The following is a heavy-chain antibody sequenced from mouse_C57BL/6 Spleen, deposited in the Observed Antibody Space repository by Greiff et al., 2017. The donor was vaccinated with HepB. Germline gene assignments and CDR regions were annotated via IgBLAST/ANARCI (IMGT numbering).Heavy chain of an antibody. CDR1: GFTFSDYG. J-gene: IGHJ4*01. CDR2: ISSGSSTI. CDR3: ASLLSGGAMDY. Sequence: EVKLMESGGGLVKPGGSLKLSCAASGFTFSDYGMHWVRQAPEKGLEWVAYISSGSSTIYYADTVKGRFTISRDNAKNTLFLQMTSLRSEDTAMYYCASLLSGGAMDYWGQGTSVTVSS. V-gene: IGHV5-17*01. D-gene: IGHD2-1*01.